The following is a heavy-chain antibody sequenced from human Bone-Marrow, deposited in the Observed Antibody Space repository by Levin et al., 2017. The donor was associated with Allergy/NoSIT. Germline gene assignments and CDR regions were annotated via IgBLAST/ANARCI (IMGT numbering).Heavy chain of an antibody. CDR1: GFTFSNAW. J-gene: IGHJ4*02. CDR2: IKSKTDGGTT. Sequence: GGSLRLSCAASGFTFSNAWMSWVRQAPGKGLEWVGRIKSKTDGGTTDYAAPVKGRFTISRDDSKNTLYLQMNSLKTEDTAVYYCTTGRGFGEFTFDYWGQGTLVTVSS. CDR3: TTGRGFGEFTFDY. D-gene: IGHD3-10*01. V-gene: IGHV3-15*01.